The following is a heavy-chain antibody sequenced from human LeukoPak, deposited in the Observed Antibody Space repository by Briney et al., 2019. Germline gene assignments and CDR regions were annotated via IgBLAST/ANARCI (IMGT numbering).Heavy chain of an antibody. CDR1: GFTFSSYA. CDR3: AKPHMITFGGIIVPDFDY. V-gene: IGHV3-23*01. D-gene: IGHD3-16*02. J-gene: IGHJ4*02. CDR2: ISGSGGST. Sequence: GGSLRLSCAASGFTFSSYAMSWVRQAPGKGLEWVSAISGSGGSTYYADSVKGRFTISRDNSKNTLYLQMNSLRAEDTAVHYCAKPHMITFGGIIVPDFDYWGQGTLVTVSS.